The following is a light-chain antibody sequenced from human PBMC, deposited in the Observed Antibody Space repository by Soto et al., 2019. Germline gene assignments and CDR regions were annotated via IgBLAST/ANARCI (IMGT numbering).Light chain of an antibody. Sequence: DIQMTQSPSSLSASVGERVTITCRASQGISSYLAWYQQKPGKVPKVLIYAASTLESGIPSRFSGSGSGTDFTFAISSMQPEDVATDYGHAYNSARPAFGRGTKVEIK. CDR3: HAYNSARPA. CDR1: QGISSY. V-gene: IGKV1-27*01. J-gene: IGKJ4*01. CDR2: AAS.